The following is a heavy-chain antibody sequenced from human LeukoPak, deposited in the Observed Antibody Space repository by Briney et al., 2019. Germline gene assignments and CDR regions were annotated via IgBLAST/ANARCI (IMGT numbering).Heavy chain of an antibody. J-gene: IGHJ4*02. CDR3: ARADQPGSVDY. D-gene: IGHD2-8*02. CDR2: INEDGSEK. CDR1: GFTFNIYW. Sequence: WSLRLSCEASGFTFNIYWMSWVRQAPGKGLEYVANINEDGSEKYYVNSVKGRFTISRDNAKNSLYLQMNSLRAEDTAVYFCARADQPGSVDYWGQGTLVTVSS. V-gene: IGHV3-7*01.